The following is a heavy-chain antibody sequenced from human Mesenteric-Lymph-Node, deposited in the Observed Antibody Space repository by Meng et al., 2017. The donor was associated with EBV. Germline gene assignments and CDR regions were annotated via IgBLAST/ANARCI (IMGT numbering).Heavy chain of an antibody. D-gene: IGHD1-26*01. CDR2: IYYSGST. Sequence: PPLQQSRPGPAKPPGTTPITFTVSVCSISRSSYSWGWIRQPPRKGLEWIGSIYYSGSTYYNPSPTSRVTISIETAKTQFSLKLSSVTAADTAVYYYSRVVVGATSAEYFQHWGQGTLVTVSS. CDR3: SRVVVGATSAEYFQH. V-gene: IGHV4-39*07. J-gene: IGHJ1*01. CDR1: VCSISRSSYS.